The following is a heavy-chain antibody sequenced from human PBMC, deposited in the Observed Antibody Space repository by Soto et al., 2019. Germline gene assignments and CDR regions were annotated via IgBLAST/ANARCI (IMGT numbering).Heavy chain of an antibody. V-gene: IGHV2-5*02. CDR2: IYWDDAK. J-gene: IGHJ4*02. CDR3: VHKGEGDRILDL. Sequence: QITLKESGPTLVKPTQTLTLTCTFSGFSLNTRGVGVGWIRQPPGKALEWLTLIYWDDAKEYSPSLKSRLTITKDTAKNQVVLIMTNMDPVDTATYYCVHKGEGDRILDLWGQGALGTVSS. D-gene: IGHD3-16*01. CDR1: GFSLNTRGVG.